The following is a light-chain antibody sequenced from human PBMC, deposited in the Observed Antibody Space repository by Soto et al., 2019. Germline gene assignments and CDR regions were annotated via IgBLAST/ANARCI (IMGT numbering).Light chain of an antibody. CDR1: SSDFGGYNY. CDR3: TSFTSDNLDV. V-gene: IGLV2-14*03. J-gene: IGLJ1*01. Sequence: QSALTQPASVSGSPGQSITISCTGTSSDFGGYNYVSWYQQYPGKVPELLIYHVSNRPSGVSNRFSGSKSGNTASLTISGLQAEDDADYFCTSFTSDNLDVFGTGTKVTVL. CDR2: HVS.